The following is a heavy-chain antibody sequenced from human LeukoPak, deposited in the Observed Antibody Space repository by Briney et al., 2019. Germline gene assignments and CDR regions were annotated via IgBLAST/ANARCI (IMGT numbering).Heavy chain of an antibody. V-gene: IGHV3-23*01. J-gene: IGHJ4*02. CDR3: AKDHRSMVSTWPCEFDY. Sequence: PGGSLRLSCAASGFTFSSYAVSWVRQAPGKGLEWVSTISGSGDYTFYAASVRGRFTISRDNSKNTLYLRMNSLRAEDTAVYYCAKDHRSMVSTWPCEFDYWGQGTLVTVSS. CDR1: GFTFSSYA. D-gene: IGHD5/OR15-5a*01. CDR2: ISGSGDYT.